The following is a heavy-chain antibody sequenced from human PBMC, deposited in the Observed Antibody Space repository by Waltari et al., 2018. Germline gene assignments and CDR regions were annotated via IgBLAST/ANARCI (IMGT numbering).Heavy chain of an antibody. CDR2: INHSGST. CDR1: GGSFSGYY. J-gene: IGHJ4*02. CDR3: ARGSPEFYFNH. V-gene: IGHV4-34*01. Sequence: QVQLQQWGAGLLKPSETLSLTCAVYGGSFSGYYWSWIRQPPGKGLEWIGEINHSGSTNYNPSLKSRVTISVDTSKNQFSLKLSSVTAADTAVYYCARGSPEFYFNHWGQGTLVTVSS.